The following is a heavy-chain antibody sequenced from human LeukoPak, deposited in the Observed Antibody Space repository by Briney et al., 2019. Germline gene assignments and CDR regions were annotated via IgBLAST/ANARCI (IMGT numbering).Heavy chain of an antibody. D-gene: IGHD3-10*01. V-gene: IGHV4-34*01. Sequence: SETLSLTCAVYGGSFSSYYWGWIRQPPGKGLERIGSVYHSGSTYYNPSLKSRVTISVDTSKNQFSLKLSSVTAADTAVYYCARHGIWYVTRYSDPWGQGTLVTVSS. CDR1: GGSFSSYY. J-gene: IGHJ5*02. CDR3: ARHGIWYVTRYSDP. CDR2: VYHSGST.